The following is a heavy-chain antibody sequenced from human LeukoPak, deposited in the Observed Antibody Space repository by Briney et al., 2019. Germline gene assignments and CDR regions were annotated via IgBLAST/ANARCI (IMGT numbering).Heavy chain of an antibody. D-gene: IGHD2-2*01. J-gene: IGHJ4*02. CDR3: ARGRTPSFFDY. CDR2: IYYSGST. CDR1: GGSISSSSYY. V-gene: IGHV4-39*07. Sequence: SETLSLTCTVSGGSISSSSYYWGWIRQPPGKGLEWIGSIYYSGSTHYNPSLKSRVTISVDTSKNQFSLKLSSVTAADTAVYYCARGRTPSFFDYWGQGTLVTVSS.